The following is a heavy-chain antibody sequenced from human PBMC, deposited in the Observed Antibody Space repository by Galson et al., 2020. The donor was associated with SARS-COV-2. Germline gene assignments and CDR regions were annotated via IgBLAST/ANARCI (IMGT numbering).Heavy chain of an antibody. CDR1: GCTFSSYS. J-gene: IGHJ3*02. Sequence: GGTLRLSCAASGCTFSSYSMNWVRKAPGKGQEWNSYISYSDNTRYYADSAKGRFTTSRDNAKNSLYLQMKSLRAEHTAVYYCARDHVSRVYCGGDCYALFAFDMWGQGTLVTVSS. CDR2: ISYSDNTR. V-gene: IGHV3-48*01. CDR3: ARDHVSRVYCGGDCYALFAFDM. D-gene: IGHD2-21*01.